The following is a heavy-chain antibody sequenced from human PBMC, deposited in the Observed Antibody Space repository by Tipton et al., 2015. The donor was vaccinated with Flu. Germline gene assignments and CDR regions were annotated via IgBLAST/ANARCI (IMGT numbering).Heavy chain of an antibody. CDR1: GGSISSYY. CDR2: IYYSGST. CDR3: ARGGGRQQLDPWYYYGMDV. Sequence: TLSLTCTVSGGSISSYYWSWIRQPPGKGLEWIGYIYYSGSTNYNPSLKSRVTISVDTSKNQFSPKLSSVTAADTAVYYCARGGGRQQLDPWYYYGMDVWGQGTTVTVSS. V-gene: IGHV4-59*01. J-gene: IGHJ6*02. D-gene: IGHD6-13*01.